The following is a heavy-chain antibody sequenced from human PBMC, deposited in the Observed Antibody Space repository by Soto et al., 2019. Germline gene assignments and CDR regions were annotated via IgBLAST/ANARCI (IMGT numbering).Heavy chain of an antibody. V-gene: IGHV4-34*01. Sequence: SETLSLTCAVYGGSFSGYYWNWIRQPPGKGLEWIGEINHSGSTNYNPSLKSRVTISVDTSKIQFSLRLSSVTAADTAVYYCARRETTVTTFYYFDYWGQGTLVTVSS. D-gene: IGHD4-17*01. CDR2: INHSGST. CDR1: GGSFSGYY. J-gene: IGHJ4*02. CDR3: ARRETTVTTFYYFDY.